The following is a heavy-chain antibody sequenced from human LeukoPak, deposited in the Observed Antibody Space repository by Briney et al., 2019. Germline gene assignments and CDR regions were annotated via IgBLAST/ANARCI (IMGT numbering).Heavy chain of an antibody. Sequence: GGSLRLSCAASGFTFDDYARHWVRQAPGKGLEWFSGISWNSGSIGYADSVKGRFTISRDNAKNSLYLQMNSLRAEDMSLYYCAKAVGSGYSYGTFDYWGPGTLVTVSS. CDR3: AKAVGSGYSYGTFDY. J-gene: IGHJ4*02. CDR1: GFTFDDYA. CDR2: ISWNSGSI. V-gene: IGHV3-9*03. D-gene: IGHD5-18*01.